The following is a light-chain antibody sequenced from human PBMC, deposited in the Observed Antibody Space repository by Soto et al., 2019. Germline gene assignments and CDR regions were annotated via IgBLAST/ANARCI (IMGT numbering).Light chain of an antibody. CDR3: QKYYSVPFT. Sequence: DIQMTQSPPSLSASAGDRVTITCRASQGIKNNLAWYQQKPGEVPKLLIYAASTLQSGVPSRFSGSGSGTDFTLTINSLQPEDVATYYCQKYYSVPFTFGPGTKVNIK. J-gene: IGKJ3*01. V-gene: IGKV1-27*01. CDR1: QGIKNN. CDR2: AAS.